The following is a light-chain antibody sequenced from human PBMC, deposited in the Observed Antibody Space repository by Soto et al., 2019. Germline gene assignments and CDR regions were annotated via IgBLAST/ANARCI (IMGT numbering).Light chain of an antibody. J-gene: IGKJ1*01. CDR1: QTIGSF. CDR2: AAS. CDR3: LQAYTFTRT. Sequence: IQMTQSPSSLSAPVVDSVTITFRASQTIGSFLNWYQQRPGKAPNLLIYAASTLQSGVPSRLRGSGYGTELTITISSMKNDDFETYYCLQAYTFTRTFGQGTKVDIK. V-gene: IGKV1-39*01.